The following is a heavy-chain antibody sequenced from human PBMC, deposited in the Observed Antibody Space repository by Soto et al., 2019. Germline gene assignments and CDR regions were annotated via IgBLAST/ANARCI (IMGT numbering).Heavy chain of an antibody. J-gene: IGHJ4*02. D-gene: IGHD5-12*01. Sequence: SETLSLTCAVYGGPLRGYYLRWIRQPPVKGLEWIGYIYHSGSTYYTPSLESRVTMSVDMSTNQFSLRLTSVTAADTAVYYCATNRGYDFYYFDSWGQGALVTVSS. CDR2: IYHSGST. CDR3: ATNRGYDFYYFDS. V-gene: IGHV4-34*09. CDR1: GGPLRGYY.